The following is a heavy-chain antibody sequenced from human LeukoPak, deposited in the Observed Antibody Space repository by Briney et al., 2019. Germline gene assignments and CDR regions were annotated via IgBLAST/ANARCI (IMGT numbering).Heavy chain of an antibody. CDR2: ISWNSGSI. Sequence: HPGGSLRLSCAASGFTFSTSTMNWVRQAPGKGLEWVSGISWNSGSIGYADSVKGRFTISRDNAKNSLYLQMNSLRAEDMALYYCAKARYRYSYVTDAFDIWGQGTMVTVSS. J-gene: IGHJ3*02. CDR3: AKARYRYSYVTDAFDI. D-gene: IGHD5-18*01. V-gene: IGHV3-9*03. CDR1: GFTFSTST.